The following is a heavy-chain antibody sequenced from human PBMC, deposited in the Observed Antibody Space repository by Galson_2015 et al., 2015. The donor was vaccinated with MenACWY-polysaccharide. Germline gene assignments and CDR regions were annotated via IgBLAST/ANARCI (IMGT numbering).Heavy chain of an antibody. V-gene: IGHV3-74*01. D-gene: IGHD6-13*01. CDR2: ISSDGSST. CDR3: ARVQGGYSNDWHHPYYFDY. Sequence: SLRLSCAASGFTFSSYWMHWVRQAPGKGLVWVSRISSDGSSTSYAGSVKGRFTISRNNAKNTLHLQMSNLRAEDTAFDYCARVQGGYSNDWHHPYYFDYWGQGTLVTVSS. J-gene: IGHJ4*02. CDR1: GFTFSSYW.